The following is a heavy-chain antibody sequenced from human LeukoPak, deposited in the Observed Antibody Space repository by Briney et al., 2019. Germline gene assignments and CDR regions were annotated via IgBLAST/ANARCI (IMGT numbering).Heavy chain of an antibody. Sequence: ASVKVFCKASGYTFTSYDINWVRQATGQGLEWMGWMNPNSGNTGYAQKFQGRVTMTRNTSISTAYMELSSLRSEDTAVYYCAREGYYYDSSGYSGTYYYYGMDVWGQGTTVTVSS. J-gene: IGHJ6*02. CDR2: MNPNSGNT. CDR1: GYTFTSYD. D-gene: IGHD3-22*01. V-gene: IGHV1-8*01. CDR3: AREGYYYDSSGYSGTYYYYGMDV.